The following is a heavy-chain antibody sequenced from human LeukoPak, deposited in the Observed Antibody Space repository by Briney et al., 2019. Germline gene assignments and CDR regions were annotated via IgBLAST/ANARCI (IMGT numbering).Heavy chain of an antibody. D-gene: IGHD3-10*01. Sequence: PSQTLSLTCTVSGGSISSGDYYWSWIRQPPGKGLEWIVYIYYSSRTYYNPSLQSRVTISVDTSNNQFSLKLSSVTAADTAVYYCASRGGGSGSYYGYWGQGTLVTVSS. J-gene: IGHJ4*02. CDR1: GGSISSGDYY. CDR2: IYYSSRT. V-gene: IGHV4-30-4*01. CDR3: ASRGGGSGSYYGY.